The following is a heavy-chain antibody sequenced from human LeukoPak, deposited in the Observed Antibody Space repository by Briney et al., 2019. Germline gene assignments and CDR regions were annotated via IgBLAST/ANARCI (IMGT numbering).Heavy chain of an antibody. CDR3: ARDRGVWGSYRHYVDY. CDR1: GGSFSGYY. Sequence: PSETLSLTCAVYGGSFSGYYWSWIRQPPGKGLEWIGEINHSGSTNYNPSLKSRVTISVDTSKNQFSLKLSSVTAADTAVYYCARDRGVWGSYRHYVDYWGRGTLVTVSS. D-gene: IGHD3-16*02. J-gene: IGHJ4*02. CDR2: INHSGST. V-gene: IGHV4-34*01.